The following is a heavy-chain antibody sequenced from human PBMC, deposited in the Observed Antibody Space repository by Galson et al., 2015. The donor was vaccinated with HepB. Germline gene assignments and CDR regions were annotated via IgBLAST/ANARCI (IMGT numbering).Heavy chain of an antibody. CDR3: VRAIGLDFDY. Sequence: SLRLSCAASGFTFSSYFMDWVRQAPGKGLVWVSRINSDESSTSYADSVKGRFTISRDNGKNTLYLQMNSLRAEDTAVYYCVRAIGLDFDYWGQGTLVAVSS. J-gene: IGHJ4*02. CDR2: INSDESST. CDR1: GFTFSSYF. D-gene: IGHD2/OR15-2a*01. V-gene: IGHV3-74*01.